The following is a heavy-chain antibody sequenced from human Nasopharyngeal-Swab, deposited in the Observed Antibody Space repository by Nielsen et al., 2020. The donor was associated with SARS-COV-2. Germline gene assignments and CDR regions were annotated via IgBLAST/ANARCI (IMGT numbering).Heavy chain of an antibody. V-gene: IGHV4-61*08. CDR1: GGSISSGGYY. J-gene: IGHJ5*02. CDR3: ARDATPYYDFWSGYPNWFDP. Sequence: SETLSLTCTVSGGSISSGGYYWSWIRQPPGKGLEWIGYIYYSGSTNYNPSLKSRVTMSVDTSKNQFSLKLSSVTAADTAVYYCARDATPYYDFWSGYPNWFDPWGQGTLVTVSS. D-gene: IGHD3-3*01. CDR2: IYYSGST.